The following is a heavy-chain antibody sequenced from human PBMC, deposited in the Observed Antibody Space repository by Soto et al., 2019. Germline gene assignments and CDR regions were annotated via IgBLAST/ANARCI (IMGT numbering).Heavy chain of an antibody. J-gene: IGHJ4*02. V-gene: IGHV3-15*01. Sequence: GGSLRLSCAASGFTFSSYGMHWVRQAPGKGLEWLGRIKSEAYGGSTDYAASMKGRFIISRDDSKATVFLQMNNVDSEDAAVYYCIIAPYYLGAGILEEWGKEISVTVAS. D-gene: IGHD3-10*01. CDR3: IIAPYYLGAGILEE. CDR2: IKSEAYGGST. CDR1: GFTFSSYG.